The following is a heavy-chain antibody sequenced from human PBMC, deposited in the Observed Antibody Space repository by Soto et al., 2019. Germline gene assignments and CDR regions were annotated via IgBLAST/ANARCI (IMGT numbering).Heavy chain of an antibody. CDR2: VYYSGTT. J-gene: IGHJ4*02. CDR3: ARVNFWSGKRLLDS. Sequence: PSETLSLTCSVSGDSITSSSYYWDWIRQSPRKGLEWVGSVYYSGTTYYNPSLKSRVSISIDTSNNQFSLKLSSVTAADTAVYYCARVNFWSGKRLLDSWGQGTLVTVS. CDR1: GDSITSSSYY. D-gene: IGHD3-3*01. V-gene: IGHV4-39*01.